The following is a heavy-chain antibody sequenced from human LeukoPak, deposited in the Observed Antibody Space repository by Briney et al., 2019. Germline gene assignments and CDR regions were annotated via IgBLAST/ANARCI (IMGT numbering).Heavy chain of an antibody. CDR1: RFTFNRFA. CDR3: AKWDENFYYMDV. CDR2: IIGSGGGT. V-gene: IGHV3-23*01. J-gene: IGHJ6*03. D-gene: IGHD1-26*01. Sequence: GGSLRLSCAASRFTFNRFAMSWVRQAPGKGLNGVASIIGSGGGTFYVSSMRGRLTISRDNYKDTVFLQINGLRAEDTAIYYCAKWDENFYYMDVWGQGTTVSVSS.